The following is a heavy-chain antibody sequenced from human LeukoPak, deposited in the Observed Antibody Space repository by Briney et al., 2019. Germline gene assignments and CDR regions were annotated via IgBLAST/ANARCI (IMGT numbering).Heavy chain of an antibody. V-gene: IGHV3-74*01. J-gene: IGHJ4*02. CDR2: TNPDGTTT. CDR1: GFTFSSSW. Sequence: PGGSLRLSCAASGFTFSSSWMHWVRQAPGEGLVWVSRTNPDGTTTSYADSVKGRFTISRDNARNTLFLQMNSLRVDDTAVYYCATDPAGLFDYWGRGTLVSVSS. CDR3: ATDPAGLFDY.